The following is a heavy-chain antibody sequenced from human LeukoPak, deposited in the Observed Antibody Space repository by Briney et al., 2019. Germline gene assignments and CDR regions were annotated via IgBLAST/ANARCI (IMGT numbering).Heavy chain of an antibody. CDR1: GDSISTYY. V-gene: IGHV4-4*07. CDR2: IYARGGT. D-gene: IGHD6-6*01. CDR3: ARQEYSSSSVQH. J-gene: IGHJ1*01. Sequence: PSETLSLTCTVSGDSISTYYWNWIRQPAGKGLEWIGHIYARGGTNSNPSLKSRVTLSVDTSKNQLSLKLSPVTAADTAVYYCARQEYSSSSVQHWGQGTLVTVSS.